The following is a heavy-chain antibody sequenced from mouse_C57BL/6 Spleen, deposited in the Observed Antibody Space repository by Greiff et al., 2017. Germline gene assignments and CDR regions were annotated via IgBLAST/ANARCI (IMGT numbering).Heavy chain of an antibody. CDR1: GYTFTSYW. J-gene: IGHJ2*01. Sequence: VQLQQPGAELVKPGASVKLSCKASGYTFTSYWMHWVKQRPGQGLEWIGMIHPNSGSTNYNEKFKSKATLTVDQSSSTAYMQLSSLTSEDAAVYYCAREGYYGIDYWGQGTTRTVSS. CDR2: IHPNSGST. D-gene: IGHD1-1*02. V-gene: IGHV1-64*01. CDR3: AREGYYGIDY.